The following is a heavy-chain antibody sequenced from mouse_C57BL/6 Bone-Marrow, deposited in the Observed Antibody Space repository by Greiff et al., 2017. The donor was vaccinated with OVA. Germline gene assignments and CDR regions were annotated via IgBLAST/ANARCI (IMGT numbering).Heavy chain of an antibody. CDR3: ARFYDGYYDVFYYFDY. CDR2: INPNNGGT. CDR1: GYTFTDYN. Sequence: VQLQQSGPELVKPGASVKMSCKASGYTFTDYNMHWVKQSHGKSLEWIGYINPNNGGTSYNQKFKGKATLTVNKSSSTAYMELRSLTSEDSAVYYCARFYDGYYDVFYYFDYWGQGTTLTVSS. D-gene: IGHD2-3*01. V-gene: IGHV1-22*01. J-gene: IGHJ2*01.